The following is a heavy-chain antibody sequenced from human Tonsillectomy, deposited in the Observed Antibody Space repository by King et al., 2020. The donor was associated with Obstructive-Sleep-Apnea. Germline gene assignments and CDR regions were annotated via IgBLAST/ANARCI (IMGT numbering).Heavy chain of an antibody. V-gene: IGHV1-3*01. J-gene: IGHJ6*02. Sequence: QLVQSGAELKKPGASVRVSCQASGYTFSSFGIDWVRQAPGQRLEWMGWINADNGNTKYSQKFQGRVTITRDASASTAYMELRGLTSEDSAVFYCASQPTDMDVWGQGTTVTVSS. CDR2: INADNGNT. CDR1: GYTFSSFG. CDR3: ASQPTDMDV.